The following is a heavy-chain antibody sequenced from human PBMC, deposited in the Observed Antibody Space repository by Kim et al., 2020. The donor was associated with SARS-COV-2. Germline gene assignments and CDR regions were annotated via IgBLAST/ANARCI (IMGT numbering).Heavy chain of an antibody. CDR3: AGAGTRILSAGRFDS. V-gene: IGHV4-59*01. J-gene: IGHJ5*01. D-gene: IGHD2-15*01. Sequence: NPSLKSRITISIDTSKNQFSLNLTSVTAADTAVYYCAGAGTRILSAGRFDSWGQGTLVTVSS.